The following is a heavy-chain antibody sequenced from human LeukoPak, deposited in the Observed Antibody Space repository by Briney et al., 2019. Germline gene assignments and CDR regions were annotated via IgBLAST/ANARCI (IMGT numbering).Heavy chain of an antibody. D-gene: IGHD3-22*01. V-gene: IGHV3-20*04. CDR3: ARDQSYYDSSGYYYPY. Sequence: GGSLRLSXAASGFTFDDYGMSWVRQAPGKGLEWVSGINWNGGSTCYADSVKGRFTISRDNAKNSLYLQMNSLRAEDTALYYCARDQSYYDSSGYYYPYWGQGTLVTVSS. J-gene: IGHJ4*02. CDR2: INWNGGST. CDR1: GFTFDDYG.